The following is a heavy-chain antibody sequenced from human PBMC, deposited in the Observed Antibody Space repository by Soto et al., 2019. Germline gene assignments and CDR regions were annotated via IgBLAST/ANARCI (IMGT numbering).Heavy chain of an antibody. CDR3: ASGWFGEFVYQFDY. CDR2: ISAYNGNT. V-gene: IGHV1-18*01. CDR1: GYTFTSYG. J-gene: IGHJ4*02. D-gene: IGHD3-10*01. Sequence: QVQLVQSGAEVKKPGASVKVSCKPSGYTFTSYGITWVRQAPGQGLEWMGWISAYNGNTNYAQKFQGRVTMTTDTXXGTAYMGLGSLGSDDTAVYFCASGWFGEFVYQFDYWGQGTLVTVSS.